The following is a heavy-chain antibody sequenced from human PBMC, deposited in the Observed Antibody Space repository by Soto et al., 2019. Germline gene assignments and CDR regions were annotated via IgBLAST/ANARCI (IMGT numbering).Heavy chain of an antibody. CDR2: IYYAGST. Sequence: SETLSLTCTFSGFSRNSYYWILIRQPPGRGLEWIGFIYYAGSTKYNPSLNSRVTISVDTSKNQFSLTLTSVTAADTAVYYCARQCRGVTCHWFVPWGQGTLVTVSS. D-gene: IGHD2-15*01. CDR1: GFSRNSYY. V-gene: IGHV4-59*08. J-gene: IGHJ5*02. CDR3: ARQCRGVTCHWFVP.